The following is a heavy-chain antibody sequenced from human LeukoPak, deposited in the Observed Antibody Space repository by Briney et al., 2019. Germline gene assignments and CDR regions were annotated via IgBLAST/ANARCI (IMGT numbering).Heavy chain of an antibody. V-gene: IGHV3-20*04. CDR1: GFTFDAFG. Sequence: GGSLRLSCAASGFTFDAFGMTWVRQAPGKGLEWVSAIRGDAGSTGYADSVKGRFTISRDNAKNSLYLQMNSLRDEDTALYYCARDGGFGFLAAFDIWGQGTMVTVSS. D-gene: IGHD3-10*01. J-gene: IGHJ3*02. CDR3: ARDGGFGFLAAFDI. CDR2: IRGDAGST.